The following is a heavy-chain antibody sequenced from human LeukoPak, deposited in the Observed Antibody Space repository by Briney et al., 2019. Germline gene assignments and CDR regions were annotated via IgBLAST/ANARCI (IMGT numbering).Heavy chain of an antibody. Sequence: NLQGRVAVTTDTSTSTVYMELRSLRSDDTAVYYCARRGEVLPYWYFDLWGRGTLVTVSS. D-gene: IGHD4/OR15-4a*01. V-gene: IGHV1-18*01. J-gene: IGHJ2*01. CDR3: ARRGEVLPYWYFDL.